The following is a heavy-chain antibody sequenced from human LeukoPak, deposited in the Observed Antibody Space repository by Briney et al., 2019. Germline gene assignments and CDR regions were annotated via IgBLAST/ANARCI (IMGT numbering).Heavy chain of an antibody. V-gene: IGHV1-2*02. CDR2: INPNSGAT. Sequence: ASVKVSCKASGYTFTAYIIHWVRQAPGQGLEWMGWINPNSGATHYEWNFQGRVTMTRDTSISTAYMELSSLRSDDTAVYYCTRPPTITTWRIFDFWGQGTLVTVSS. CDR1: GYTFTAYI. D-gene: IGHD4-11*01. CDR3: TRPPTITTWRIFDF. J-gene: IGHJ4*02.